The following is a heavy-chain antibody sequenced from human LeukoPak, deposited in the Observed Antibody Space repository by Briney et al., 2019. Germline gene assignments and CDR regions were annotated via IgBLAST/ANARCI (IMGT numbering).Heavy chain of an antibody. V-gene: IGHV3-23*01. J-gene: IGHJ4*02. CDR1: GGSISSSSYY. Sequence: PSETLSLTCTVSGGSISSSSYYWGWIRQAPGKGLEWVSAISGSGGSTYYADSVKGRFTISRDNSKNTLYLQMNSLRAEDTAVYYCANGGDSRTGYFDYWGQGTLVTVSS. D-gene: IGHD4-17*01. CDR3: ANGGDSRTGYFDY. CDR2: ISGSGGST.